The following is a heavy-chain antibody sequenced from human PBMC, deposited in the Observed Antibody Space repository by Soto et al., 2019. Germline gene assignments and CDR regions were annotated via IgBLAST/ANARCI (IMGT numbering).Heavy chain of an antibody. Sequence: GGSLRLSCAASGFTFSSYAMHWVRQAPGKGLEWVAVISYDGSNKYYADSVKGRFTISRDNSKSTLYLQMNSLRAEDTAVYYCARGGEWELREDNWFDPWGQGTLVTVSS. V-gene: IGHV3-30-3*01. CDR3: ARGGEWELREDNWFDP. J-gene: IGHJ5*02. D-gene: IGHD1-26*01. CDR1: GFTFSSYA. CDR2: ISYDGSNK.